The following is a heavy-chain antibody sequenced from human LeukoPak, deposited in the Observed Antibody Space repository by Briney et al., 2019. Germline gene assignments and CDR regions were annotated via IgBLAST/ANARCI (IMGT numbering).Heavy chain of an antibody. D-gene: IGHD3-10*01. V-gene: IGHV3-9*01. J-gene: IGHJ4*02. Sequence: GRSLRLSCAASGIAFDHYAMHWVRQGPGQGLEWVSGINWNSGTIGYAESVKGRFTISRDNAKNSLYLQMNSLRAEDTALYYCAAHYYGSENSFDDYWGQGTLVTVSS. CDR1: GIAFDHYA. CDR2: INWNSGTI. CDR3: AAHYYGSENSFDDY.